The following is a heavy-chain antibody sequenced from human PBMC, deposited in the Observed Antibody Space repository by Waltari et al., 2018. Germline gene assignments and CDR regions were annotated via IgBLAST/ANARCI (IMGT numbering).Heavy chain of an antibody. CDR1: GFSFSSHA. V-gene: IGHV3-23*01. CDR2: LSGDGVRT. Sequence: EMHLLESGGGLVQPGGSLRLSCAASGFSFSSHAMRWVRRYSGKGLDGVSCLSGDGVRTEYADSVKGRFTISRDNSKNTLYLQMNSLRDDDTAAYYCAKSLGGTHYVAVFDYAMDVWGQGTTVTVSS. J-gene: IGHJ6*02. CDR3: AKSLGGTHYVAVFDYAMDV. D-gene: IGHD1-26*01.